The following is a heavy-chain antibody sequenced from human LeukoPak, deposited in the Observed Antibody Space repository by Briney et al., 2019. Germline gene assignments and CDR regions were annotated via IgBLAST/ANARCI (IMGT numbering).Heavy chain of an antibody. CDR2: TYYRSKWYN. CDR1: GDSFSSNTAA. CDR3: ARGSSSSWTTSFDY. V-gene: IGHV6-1*01. D-gene: IGHD6-13*01. J-gene: IGHJ4*02. Sequence: SQTLSLTCDLSGDSFSSNTAAWNWLRQSPARGLEWLGSTYYRSKWYNDYAVSVKSLITINPDTSKNQLSLHLNSVTPEDTAVYYCARGSSSSWTTSFDYWGQGTLVTVSS.